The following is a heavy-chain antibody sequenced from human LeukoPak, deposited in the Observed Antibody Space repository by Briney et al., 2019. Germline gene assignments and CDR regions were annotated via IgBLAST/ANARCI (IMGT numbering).Heavy chain of an antibody. Sequence: GGSLRLSCAASGFTFSSYAMSWVRQAPGKGLEWVSAISGSGGSTYYADSVKGRLTISRDNSKNTLYLQMNSLRAEDTAVYYCAKDSLLWFGELLLSGFDYWGQGTLVTVSS. V-gene: IGHV3-23*01. J-gene: IGHJ4*02. CDR3: AKDSLLWFGELLLSGFDY. D-gene: IGHD3-10*01. CDR1: GFTFSSYA. CDR2: ISGSGGST.